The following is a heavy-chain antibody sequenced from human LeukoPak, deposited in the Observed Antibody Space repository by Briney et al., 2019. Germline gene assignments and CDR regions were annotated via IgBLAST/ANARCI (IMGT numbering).Heavy chain of an antibody. J-gene: IGHJ5*02. D-gene: IGHD1-1*01. V-gene: IGHV3-30*18. Sequence: GRALRLSCAASGFTFSSYGMHWVRQAPGKGLEWVAVISYDGSNKYYADSVKGRFTVSRDNSKNTLYLQMNSLRAEDTAVYYCAKDGGTSGFDPWGQGTLVTVSS. CDR1: GFTFSSYG. CDR3: AKDGGTSGFDP. CDR2: ISYDGSNK.